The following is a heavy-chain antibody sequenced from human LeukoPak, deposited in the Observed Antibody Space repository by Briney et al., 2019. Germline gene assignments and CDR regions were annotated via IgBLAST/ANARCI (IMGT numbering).Heavy chain of an antibody. CDR3: ARLLDIVVVPAATYYFDY. Sequence: PSETLSLTCTVSGGSISSGGYYWSWIRQHPGKGLEWIGYIYYSGSTYYNPSLKSRVTISVDTSKNQFSLKLSSVTAADTAVYYCARLLDIVVVPAATYYFDYWGQGTLVTVSS. CDR2: IYYSGST. D-gene: IGHD2-2*01. V-gene: IGHV4-31*03. J-gene: IGHJ4*02. CDR1: GGSISSGGYY.